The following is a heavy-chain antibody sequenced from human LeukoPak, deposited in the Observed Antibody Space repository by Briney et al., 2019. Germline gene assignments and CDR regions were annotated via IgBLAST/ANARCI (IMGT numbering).Heavy chain of an antibody. CDR1: GGSISSYY. D-gene: IGHD4-17*01. J-gene: IGHJ4*02. CDR2: IYYSGST. CDR3: ARDYGDYYFDY. V-gene: IGHV4-59*08. Sequence: SETLSLTCTVSGGSISSYYWSWIRQPPGKGLEWIGYIYYSGSTNYNPSLKSRVTISVDTSKNQFSLKLSSVTAADTAVYYCARDYGDYYFDYWGQGTLVTVSS.